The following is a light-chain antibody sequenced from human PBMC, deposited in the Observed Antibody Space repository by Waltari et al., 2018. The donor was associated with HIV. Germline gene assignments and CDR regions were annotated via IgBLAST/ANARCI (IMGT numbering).Light chain of an antibody. V-gene: IGLV3-25*03. CDR2: KES. CDR3: QSAHRNAKV. J-gene: IGLJ3*02. Sequence: SSELTQPLSVSVSPGQTAKITCAGDALTIQYSSWYQQKPGQAPVLVLYKESERPSGIPERFSGSSSGATVTLTVSGVQAEDEADYYCQSAHRNAKVFGGGTKLTVL. CDR1: ALTIQY.